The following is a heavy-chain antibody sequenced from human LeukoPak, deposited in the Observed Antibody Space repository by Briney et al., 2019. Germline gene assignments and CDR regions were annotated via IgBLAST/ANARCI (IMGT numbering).Heavy chain of an antibody. Sequence: SGTLSLTCSVSGGAMSSSDDYWGFVRQSPGKGLEWMGSIYYTGSSHYNPSLRSRATISVDTSKNQFSLKLSSVTAADTAVYYCTRSASSGPLFTYHMDVWGKGTTVTVSS. CDR1: GGAMSSSDDY. CDR3: TRSASSGPLFTYHMDV. D-gene: IGHD3-22*01. V-gene: IGHV4-39*07. J-gene: IGHJ6*03. CDR2: IYYTGSS.